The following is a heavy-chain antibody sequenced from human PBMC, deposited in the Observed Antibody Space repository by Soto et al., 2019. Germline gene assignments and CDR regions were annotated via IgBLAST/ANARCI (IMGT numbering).Heavy chain of an antibody. CDR2: ISWNSGSI. D-gene: IGHD3-3*01. CDR3: AKTGGSGSVYYYYYGMDV. Sequence: PGGSLRLSCAASGFTFDDYAIHWVRQAPGKGLEWVSGISWNSGSIGYADSVKGRFTISRDNAKNSLYLQMNSLRAEDTALYYCAKTGGSGSVYYYYYGMDVWGQGTTVTVSS. J-gene: IGHJ6*02. CDR1: GFTFDDYA. V-gene: IGHV3-9*01.